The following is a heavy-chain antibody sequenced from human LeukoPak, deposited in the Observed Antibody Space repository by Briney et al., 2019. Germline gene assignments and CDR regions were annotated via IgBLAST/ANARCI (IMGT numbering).Heavy chain of an antibody. J-gene: IGHJ4*02. CDR1: GLTFSRYW. D-gene: IGHD2-2*01. V-gene: IGHV3-74*03. Sequence: GGSLRLSCAASGLTFSRYWMHWVRQAPGKGLMWVSRISPDGSTTLYADSVKGRFTISRDNAKNTLYLQMNSLGAEDTAVYYCTTILNSNRYHLCDYWGQGTLVTVSS. CDR3: TTILNSNRYHLCDY. CDR2: ISPDGSTT.